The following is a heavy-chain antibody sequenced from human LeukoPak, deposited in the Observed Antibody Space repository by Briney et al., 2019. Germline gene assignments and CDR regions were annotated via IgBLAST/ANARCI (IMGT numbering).Heavy chain of an antibody. CDR2: MSYDGSNK. J-gene: IGHJ3*02. V-gene: IGHV3-30-3*01. CDR3: AREGGGIVAFDI. Sequence: PGRSLRLSCAASGFTFSSYAMHWVRQAPGKGLEWVAVMSYDGSNKYYADSVKGRFTISGDNSKNTLYLQMNSLRAEDTAVYYCAREGGGIVAFDIWGQGTMVTVSS. D-gene: IGHD3-16*01. CDR1: GFTFSSYA.